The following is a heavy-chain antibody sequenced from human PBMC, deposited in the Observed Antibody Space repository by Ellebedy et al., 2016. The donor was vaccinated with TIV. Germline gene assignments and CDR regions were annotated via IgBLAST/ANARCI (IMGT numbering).Heavy chain of an antibody. CDR2: ISGYNGNT. J-gene: IGHJ6*02. D-gene: IGHD2-2*01. Sequence: AASVKVSCKAFGYTFTSYGFAWVRRAPGQGLEWMGCISGYNGNTRYAQLLQGRVTMTTDTSTTTAYMELRSLTSNDTAVYYCARSGKSYSSTSCLVDVWGQGTTVTVSS. CDR1: GYTFTSYG. CDR3: ARSGKSYSSTSCLVDV. V-gene: IGHV1-18*04.